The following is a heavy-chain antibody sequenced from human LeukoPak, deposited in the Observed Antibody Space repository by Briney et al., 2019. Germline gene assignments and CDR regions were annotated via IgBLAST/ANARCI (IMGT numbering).Heavy chain of an antibody. Sequence: GGSLRLSCAASGFTLTNYAMNWVRQAPGKGLEWVSTISPSGSDSYYADSVKGRFTISRDISKNTLSLQMNSLRAEDTAVYYCARRAYNWGAFDIWGQGTMVTVSS. J-gene: IGHJ3*02. D-gene: IGHD5-24*01. CDR1: GFTLTNYA. CDR2: ISPSGSDS. CDR3: ARRAYNWGAFDI. V-gene: IGHV3-23*01.